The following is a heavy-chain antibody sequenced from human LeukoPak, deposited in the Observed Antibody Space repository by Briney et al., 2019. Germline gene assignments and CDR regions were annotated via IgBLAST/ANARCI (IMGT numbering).Heavy chain of an antibody. D-gene: IGHD1-26*01. V-gene: IGHV1-69*13. CDR2: IIPIFGTA. CDR3: ARAPVGAYGRPWSPFDY. CDR1: GGTFSSYA. Sequence: SVKVSCKASGGTFSSYAISWVRQAPGQGLEWMGGIIPIFGTANYAQKFQGRVTITADESTSTAYMELCSLRSEDTAVYYCARAPVGAYGRPWSPFDYWGQGTLVTVSS. J-gene: IGHJ4*02.